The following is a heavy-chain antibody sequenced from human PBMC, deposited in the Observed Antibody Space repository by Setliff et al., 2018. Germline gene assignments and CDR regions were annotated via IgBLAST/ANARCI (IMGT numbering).Heavy chain of an antibody. J-gene: IGHJ4*02. Sequence: RPGGSLRLCCAASGFPFDDYGMSWVRQLPGKGLEWVSGMNWKGDSTGYAESVKGRFTISRDNAKNSLFLQMNSLSVEDTAYYYFARSSYDSRGYSPDLEYWGQGTLVTVSS. D-gene: IGHD3-22*01. CDR1: GFPFDDYG. V-gene: IGHV3-20*04. CDR2: MNWKGDST. CDR3: ARSSYDSRGYSPDLEY.